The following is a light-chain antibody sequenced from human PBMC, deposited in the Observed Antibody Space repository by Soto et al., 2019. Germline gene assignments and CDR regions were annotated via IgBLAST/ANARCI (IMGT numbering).Light chain of an antibody. CDR1: QSVSSNY. V-gene: IGKV3-20*01. CDR2: DAS. Sequence: DIVLTQSPGTLSLSPGDRATLSCRASQSVSSNYLAWYQQKPGQAPRLLIYDASSRATGIPDRFSGSGSGTDFTLTISRLEPEDVAVYYCQQYDTSPRITFGQGXXLEIK. J-gene: IGKJ5*01. CDR3: QQYDTSPRIT.